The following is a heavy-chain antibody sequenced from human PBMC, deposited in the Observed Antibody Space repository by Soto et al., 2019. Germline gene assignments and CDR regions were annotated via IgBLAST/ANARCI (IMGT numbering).Heavy chain of an antibody. D-gene: IGHD1-26*01. CDR3: VKDISGAYSGPNYDA. CDR2: LNWNSVTP. CDR1: GFNFGDFA. V-gene: IGHV3-9*01. J-gene: IGHJ4*02. Sequence: GGSLRLSCAASGFNFGDFAMHWVRQTPGQGLEWVSGLNWNSVTPGYGDSVKGRFSISRDNGKYALYLQMTSLRPEDTALYYCVKDISGAYSGPNYDAWGQGTLVTVSS.